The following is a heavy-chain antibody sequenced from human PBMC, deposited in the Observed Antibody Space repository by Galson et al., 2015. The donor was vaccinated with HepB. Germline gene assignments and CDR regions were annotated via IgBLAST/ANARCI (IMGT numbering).Heavy chain of an antibody. CDR3: ARDLFRGQCGGDCYSVGIDI. Sequence: SETLSLTCTVSGGSISSYYWSWIRQPPGKGLEWIGYIYYSGSTNYNPSLKSRVTISVDTSKNQFSLKLSSVTAADTAVHYCARDLFRGQCGGDCYSVGIDIWGQGTMVTVSS. D-gene: IGHD2-21*02. CDR2: IYYSGST. V-gene: IGHV4-59*01. J-gene: IGHJ3*02. CDR1: GGSISSYY.